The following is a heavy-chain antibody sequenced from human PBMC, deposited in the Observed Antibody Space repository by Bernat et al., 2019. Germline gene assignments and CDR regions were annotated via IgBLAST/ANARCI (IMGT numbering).Heavy chain of an antibody. J-gene: IGHJ4*02. CDR3: ARPSRYGDYRPFDS. V-gene: IGHV3-11*05. D-gene: IGHD4-17*01. Sequence: QVQLVESGGGLVKPGGSLRLSCAASGFTFSDYYMNWIRQAPGKGLEWISSISSSSTYTNYEDSVKGGFTISRHNAKNSLYLQMNSLRAEDTAVYYCARPSRYGDYRPFDSWGQGTLVTVSS. CDR1: GFTFSDYY. CDR2: ISSSSTYT.